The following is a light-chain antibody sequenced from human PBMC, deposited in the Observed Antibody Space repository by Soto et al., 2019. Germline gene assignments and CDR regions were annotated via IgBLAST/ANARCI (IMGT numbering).Light chain of an antibody. CDR2: DAS. CDR1: QSISSW. CDR3: QHYYSYSRT. V-gene: IGKV1-5*01. Sequence: DIQMTPSPSTLSASVGYRVTITGRASQSISSWLAWYQQKPGKAPKLLIYDASSLESGVPSRFTGSGSGTEFTLTISSLQPDEFATYYCQHYYSYSRTFGQGTKVDIK. J-gene: IGKJ1*01.